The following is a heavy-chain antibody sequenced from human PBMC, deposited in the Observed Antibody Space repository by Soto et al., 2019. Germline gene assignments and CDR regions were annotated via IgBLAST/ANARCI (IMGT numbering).Heavy chain of an antibody. CDR3: ARDQLYYNDISGRPLNAFYV. CDR1: GFTFRNYG. CDR2: IGIGSSTK. J-gene: IGHJ3*01. Sequence: GSLRLSCAASGFTFRNYGMNWVRQAPGKGLEWVSYIGIGSSTKYYADSVKGRFTISRDNAKNSLYLQMNSLRAEDTAVYYCARDQLYYNDISGRPLNAFYVWGQRTMGTVSS. V-gene: IGHV3-48*01. D-gene: IGHD3-22*01.